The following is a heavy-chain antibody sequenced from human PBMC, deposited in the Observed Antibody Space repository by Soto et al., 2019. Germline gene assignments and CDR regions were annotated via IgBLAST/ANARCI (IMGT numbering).Heavy chain of an antibody. CDR1: GGSISSGGYY. V-gene: IGHV4-31*03. D-gene: IGHD3-22*01. J-gene: IGHJ4*02. Sequence: TLSHTCTVSGGSISSGGYYWSWIRQHPGKGLEWIGYIYYSGSTYYNPSLKSRVTISVDTSKNQFSLKLSSVTAADTAVYYCARGGYYYDSSGTTAYCFDYWGQGTLVTVS. CDR3: ARGGYYYDSSGTTAYCFDY. CDR2: IYYSGST.